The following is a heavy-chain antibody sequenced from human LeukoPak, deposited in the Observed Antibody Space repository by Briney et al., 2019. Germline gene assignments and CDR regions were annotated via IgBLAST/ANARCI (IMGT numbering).Heavy chain of an antibody. J-gene: IGHJ4*02. CDR2: ISYDGSNK. CDR3: AKDSRPFWYSLDY. Sequence: GGSLRLSCAASGFTFSSYGMHWVRQAPGKGLEWVAVISYDGSNKYCADSVKGRFTISRDNSKNTLYLQMNSLRAEDTAVYYCAKDSRPFWYSLDYWGQGTLVTVSS. CDR1: GFTFSSYG. V-gene: IGHV3-30*18. D-gene: IGHD1-26*01.